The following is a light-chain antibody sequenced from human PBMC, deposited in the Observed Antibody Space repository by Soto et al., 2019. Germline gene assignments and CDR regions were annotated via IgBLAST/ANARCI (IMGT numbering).Light chain of an antibody. Sequence: EIVLTQSPATLSLSPGERATLSCRASQSVSSYLAWYQQKPGQAPRLLIYDASNRATGIPARFSGSGSGTDFTLTISSQEPEDFAVYYCQQRSTCPLTFGGGTKVEIK. CDR1: QSVSSY. CDR2: DAS. CDR3: QQRSTCPLT. V-gene: IGKV3-11*01. J-gene: IGKJ4*02.